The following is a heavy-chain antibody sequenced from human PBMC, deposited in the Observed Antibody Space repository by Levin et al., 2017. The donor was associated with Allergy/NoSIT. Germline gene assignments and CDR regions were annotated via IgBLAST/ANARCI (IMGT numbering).Heavy chain of an antibody. D-gene: IGHD1-26*01. CDR1: GFTFSIYG. V-gene: IGHV3-30*18. CDR2: ITSDGSNK. CDR3: AKGGDFDY. Sequence: AGGSPRLSCAASGFTFSIYGIQWVRQAPGKGLEWVALITSDGSNKYYADPVKGRFTISRDNSKNTVYLQMNSLRAEDTAVYYCAKGGDFDYWGLGTVVTVSS. J-gene: IGHJ4*02.